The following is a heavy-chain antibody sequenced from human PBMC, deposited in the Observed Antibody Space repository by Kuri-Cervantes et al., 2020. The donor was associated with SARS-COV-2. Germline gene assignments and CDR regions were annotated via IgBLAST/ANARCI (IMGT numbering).Heavy chain of an antibody. J-gene: IGHJ3*02. CDR2: ISYDGNNK. V-gene: IGHV3-30-3*01. CDR3: AKERGYGYGFDI. Sequence: GESLKISCAASGFTFSSYAMHWVRQAPGKGLEWVAVISYDGNNKYYADSVKGRFTISRDNAKNSLFLQMNSLRAEDMAMYYCAKERGYGYGFDIWGQGTMVTVSS. D-gene: IGHD3-10*01. CDR1: GFTFSSYA.